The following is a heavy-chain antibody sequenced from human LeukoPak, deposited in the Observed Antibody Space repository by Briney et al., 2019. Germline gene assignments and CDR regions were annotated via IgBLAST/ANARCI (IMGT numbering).Heavy chain of an antibody. Sequence: GRSLRLSCAASGFAFDDYGMHWVWGAPGNGLEWVSSISWNSASVGYVDSVKCRFTISIDNAKNSLDLQMISLRAEDTALYYCARFPAFFLDYYDSSGYAFDIWGQGPMVSVSS. CDR2: ISWNSASV. CDR1: GFAFDDYG. V-gene: IGHV3-9*01. D-gene: IGHD3-22*01. CDR3: ARFPAFFLDYYDSSGYAFDI. J-gene: IGHJ3*02.